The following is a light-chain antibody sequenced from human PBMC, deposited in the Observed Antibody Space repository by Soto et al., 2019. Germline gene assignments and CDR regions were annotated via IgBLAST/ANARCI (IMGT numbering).Light chain of an antibody. CDR2: DAS. V-gene: IGKV3-11*01. CDR1: QSVNNH. Sequence: EIVLTQSPATLSLSPGERATLSCRASQSVNNHLHWYQQKPGHAPRLLIFDASNRATRIPPRFSGSGSATDFTLTISSLEPEDFALYYCQHRSIWPVSFGQGTRLEIK. J-gene: IGKJ5*01. CDR3: QHRSIWPVS.